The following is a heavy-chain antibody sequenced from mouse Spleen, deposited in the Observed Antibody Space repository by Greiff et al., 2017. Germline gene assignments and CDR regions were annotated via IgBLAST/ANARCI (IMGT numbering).Heavy chain of an antibody. CDR3: ARLYDERDYAMDY. J-gene: IGHJ4*01. V-gene: IGHV5-6*01. Sequence: DVQLVESGGDLVKPGGSLKLSCAASGFTFSSYGMSWVRQTPDKRLEWVATISSGGSYTYYPDSVKGRFTISRDNAKNTLYLQMSSLKSEDTAMYYCARLYDERDYAMDYWGQGTSVTVSS. D-gene: IGHD2-14*01. CDR2: ISSGGSYT. CDR1: GFTFSSYG.